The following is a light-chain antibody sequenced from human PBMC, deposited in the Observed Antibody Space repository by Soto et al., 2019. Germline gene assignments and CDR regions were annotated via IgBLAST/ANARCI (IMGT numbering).Light chain of an antibody. V-gene: IGLV1-44*01. CDR3: AAWDDRLDVYV. CDR2: STS. J-gene: IGLJ1*01. CDR1: LQYRSNT. Sequence: QSVLGATLSVWDPRPDSRHLLFWKQLQYRSNTVTWYQQLPGTAPKLLIYSTSQRSSGVPGRFSGSKSGASASLSISGLQSEDEADYYCAAWDDRLDVYVFGTGTKVTVL.